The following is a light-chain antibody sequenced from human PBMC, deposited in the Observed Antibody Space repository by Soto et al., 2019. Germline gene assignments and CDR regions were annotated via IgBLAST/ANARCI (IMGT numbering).Light chain of an antibody. CDR2: DVS. CDR1: SSDVGGYNY. J-gene: IGLJ1*01. CDR3: SSYAGSNFYV. V-gene: IGLV2-8*01. Sequence: QSALTQLPSASGSPGQSVTISCTGTSSDVGGYNYVSWYQHHPGKAPKFIIYDVSKRPSGVPDRFSGSKSGNTASLTVSGLQAEDEGDYYCSSYAGSNFYVFGTGTKLTVL.